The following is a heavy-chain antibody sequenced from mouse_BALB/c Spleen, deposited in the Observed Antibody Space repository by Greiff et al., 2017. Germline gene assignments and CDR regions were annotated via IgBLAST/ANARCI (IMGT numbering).Heavy chain of an antibody. Sequence: EVQVVESGAELVKPGASVKLSCTASGFNIKDTYMHWVKQRPEQGLEWIGRIDPANGNTKYDPKFQGKATITADTSSNTAYLQLSSLTSEDTAVYYCARDYGYDYAMDYWGQGTSVTVSS. V-gene: IGHV14-3*02. J-gene: IGHJ4*01. CDR3: ARDYGYDYAMDY. CDR2: IDPANGNT. CDR1: GFNIKDTY. D-gene: IGHD2-2*01.